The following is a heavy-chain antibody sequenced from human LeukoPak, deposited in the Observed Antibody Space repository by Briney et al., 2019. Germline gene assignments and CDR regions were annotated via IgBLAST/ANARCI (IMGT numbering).Heavy chain of an antibody. Sequence: GGSLSLSCAASGFTFSSYSMIWVRQAPGQGLEWVSSISSSSSYIYYADSEKGRFTISIDNAKTSLYLQMNSLRAEDTAVYSCARESEIVVVPAAIVGRWFDPWGQRTLVTVSS. CDR3: ARESEIVVVPAAIVGRWFDP. CDR1: GFTFSSYS. D-gene: IGHD2-2*02. J-gene: IGHJ5*02. CDR2: ISSSSSYI. V-gene: IGHV3-21*01.